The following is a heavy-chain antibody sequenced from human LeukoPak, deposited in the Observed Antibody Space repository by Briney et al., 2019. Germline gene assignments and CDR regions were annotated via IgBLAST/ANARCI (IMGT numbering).Heavy chain of an antibody. CDR3: ARFDPIGVVPPNHPRGFDP. Sequence: GESLKISCQGSGYIFSNYWIGWMRQMPGKGLEWMGIIYPGDSDTRYSPSFRGQVTISADKSIRTAYLQWSSLKTSDSAIYYCARFDPIGVVPPNHPRGFDPWGQGTLVTVSA. J-gene: IGHJ5*02. CDR1: GYIFSNYW. D-gene: IGHD2-2*01. CDR2: IYPGDSDT. V-gene: IGHV5-51*01.